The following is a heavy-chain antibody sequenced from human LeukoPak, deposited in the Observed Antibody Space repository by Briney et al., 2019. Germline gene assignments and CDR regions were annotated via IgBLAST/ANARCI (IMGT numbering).Heavy chain of an antibody. CDR1: GFTFSSYS. D-gene: IGHD1-26*01. CDR2: ISSSSSYI. CDR3: ARGRTINSGSYAFDY. Sequence: GGSLRLSCAASGFTFSSYSMNWVRQAPGKGLEWVSSISSSSSYIYYADSVKGRFTISRDNAKNSLYLQMNSLRAEDTAVYYCARGRTINSGSYAFDYWGQGTLVTVSS. J-gene: IGHJ4*02. V-gene: IGHV3-21*01.